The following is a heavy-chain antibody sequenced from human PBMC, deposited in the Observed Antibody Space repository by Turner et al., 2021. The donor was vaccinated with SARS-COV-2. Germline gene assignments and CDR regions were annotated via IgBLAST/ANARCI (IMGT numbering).Heavy chain of an antibody. V-gene: IGHV3-21*01. CDR1: GFTFSSYR. CDR3: ARDHRPVVVPAAKRAGSYYYGMDV. J-gene: IGHJ6*02. D-gene: IGHD2-2*01. Sequence: EVQLVESGGGLVKPGRSFRLSCAASGFTFSSYRINWVRQAAGKGLEWISSISSSSSYIYYADSGKGRFTISRDNAKNSLYLQMNSLRAEDTAVYYCARDHRPVVVPAAKRAGSYYYGMDVWGQGTTVTVSS. CDR2: ISSSSSYI.